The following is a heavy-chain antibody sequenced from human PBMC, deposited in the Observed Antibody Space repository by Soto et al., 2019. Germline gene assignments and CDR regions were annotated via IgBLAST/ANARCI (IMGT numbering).Heavy chain of an antibody. D-gene: IGHD5-12*01. CDR3: ARDSGWERWLQFPDL. CDR1: GYTFTSYA. CDR2: INAGNGNT. J-gene: IGHJ2*01. V-gene: IGHV1-3*01. Sequence: ASVKLSCKASGYTFTSYAMHWVRQAPGQRLEWMGWINAGNGNTKYSQKFQGRVTITRDTSASTAYMELSSLRSEDTAVYYCARDSGWERWLQFPDLWGRGTLVTVSS.